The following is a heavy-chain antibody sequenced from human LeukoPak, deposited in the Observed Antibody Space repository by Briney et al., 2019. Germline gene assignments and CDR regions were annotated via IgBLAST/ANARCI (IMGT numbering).Heavy chain of an antibody. CDR2: IYYSGST. CDR1: GGSISSGGYY. CDR3: ARDPGGILTGYYNWFDP. V-gene: IGHV4-31*03. J-gene: IGHJ5*02. Sequence: PSQTLSLTCTVSGGSISSGGYYWSWIRQHPGKGLEWIGYIYYSGSTYYNPSLKSRVTISVDTSKNQFSLKLSPVTAADTAVYYCARDPGGILTGYYNWFDPWGQGTLVTVSS. D-gene: IGHD3-9*01.